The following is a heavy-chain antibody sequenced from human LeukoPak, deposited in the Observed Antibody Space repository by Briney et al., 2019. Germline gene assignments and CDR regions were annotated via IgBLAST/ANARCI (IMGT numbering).Heavy chain of an antibody. CDR3: ARAGVTIFGVDKEIDY. V-gene: IGHV4-34*01. CDR2: INHSGST. D-gene: IGHD3-3*01. Sequence: SETLSLTCAVYGGSFSGYYWSWIRQPPGKGLEWIGEINHSGSTNYNPSLKSRVTISVDTSKNQFSLKLSSVTAADTAVYYCARAGVTIFGVDKEIDYWGQGTLVTVSS. J-gene: IGHJ4*02. CDR1: GGSFSGYY.